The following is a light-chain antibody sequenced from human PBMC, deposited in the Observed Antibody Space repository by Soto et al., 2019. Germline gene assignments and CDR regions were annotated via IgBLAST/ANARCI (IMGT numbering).Light chain of an antibody. CDR3: QQGYSSAIT. CDR2: SVS. Sequence: DIQMTQSPSSLSASVGDTVTITCRASQSIGKHLNWYQQKPGKAPKFLIYSVSSLQSGVTSRFSGSGSGTDFTLTINSLPPEDFATYYCQQGYSSAITFGQGTRLEI. V-gene: IGKV1-39*01. CDR1: QSIGKH. J-gene: IGKJ5*01.